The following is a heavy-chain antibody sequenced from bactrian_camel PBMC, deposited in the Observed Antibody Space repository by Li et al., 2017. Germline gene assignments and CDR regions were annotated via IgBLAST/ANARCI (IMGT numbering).Heavy chain of an antibody. Sequence: QLVESGGGSVQAGGSLALSCAAPGYSYSSACMGWFRQAPGKGLDWVSIVYSAGDGTLYADPVKGRFTVSRDNAKNTVYLQLNSLKTEDTAMYYCAKDSADNWYAYDYNYWGQGTQVTVS. V-gene: IGHV3S1*01. CDR1: GYSYSSAC. J-gene: IGHJ4*01. CDR3: AKDSADNWYAYDYNY. D-gene: IGHD6*01. CDR2: VYSAGDGT.